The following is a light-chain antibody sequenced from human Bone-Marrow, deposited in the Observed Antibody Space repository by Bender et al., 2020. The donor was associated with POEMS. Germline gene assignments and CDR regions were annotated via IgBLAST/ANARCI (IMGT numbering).Light chain of an antibody. CDR2: QDS. Sequence: SYELTQPPPVSVSPGQTASISCSGDKLGDKYVSWYQQRPGQSPVLVVYQDSKRPSGIPERFSGSNSGNTATLTIRGTQAIDEADYYCAAWEDSLNGWVFGGGTKLTVL. CDR1: KLGDKY. CDR3: AAWEDSLNGWV. J-gene: IGLJ3*02. V-gene: IGLV3-1*01.